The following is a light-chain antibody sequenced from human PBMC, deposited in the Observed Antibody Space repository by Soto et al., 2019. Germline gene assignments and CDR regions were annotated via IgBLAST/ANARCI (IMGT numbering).Light chain of an antibody. CDR3: QNWGTGIQV. Sequence: QSVLTQSPSASASLGASVKLTCTLSSGHSSYAIAWHQQQPEKGPRYLMKLNSDGSHYKGGGIPDRFSGSSSGAERYLTISSLQSEDEADYYCQNWGTGIQVFGTGTKLTVL. CDR1: SGHSSYA. V-gene: IGLV4-69*01. J-gene: IGLJ1*01. CDR2: LNSDGSH.